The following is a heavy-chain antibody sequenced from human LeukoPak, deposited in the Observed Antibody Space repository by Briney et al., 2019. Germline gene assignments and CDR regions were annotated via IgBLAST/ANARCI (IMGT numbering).Heavy chain of an antibody. D-gene: IGHD2-2*01. CDR3: AKASGYCSSTSCPPDF. V-gene: IGHV3-9*01. CDR1: GFMFDDYA. J-gene: IGHJ4*02. CDR2: ISRNGGSI. Sequence: GGSLRLSCAASGFMFDDYAMHWVRQAPGKGLEWASGISRNGGSIGYADSVKGRVTISRNNARDSLYLQMNNLRPEDTAFYFCAKASGYCSSTSCPPDFWGRGTLVTVSS.